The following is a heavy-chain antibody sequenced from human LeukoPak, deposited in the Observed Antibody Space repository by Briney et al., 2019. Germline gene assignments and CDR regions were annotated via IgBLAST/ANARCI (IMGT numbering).Heavy chain of an antibody. J-gene: IGHJ3*02. Sequence: GESLKISCKGSGYSFTSYWIGWVRQMPGKGLEWMGIIYPGDSDTRYSPSFQGQVTISADKSISTAYLQWSSLKASDTAVYYCARPYCGGDCYLGPDALDIWGQGTMVTVSS. CDR2: IYPGDSDT. V-gene: IGHV5-51*01. D-gene: IGHD2-21*02. CDR1: GYSFTSYW. CDR3: ARPYCGGDCYLGPDALDI.